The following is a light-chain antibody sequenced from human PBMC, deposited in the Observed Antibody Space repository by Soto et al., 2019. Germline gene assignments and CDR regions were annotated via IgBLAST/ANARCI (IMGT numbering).Light chain of an antibody. CDR2: EVS. CDR1: SSDVGGYNY. CDR3: CSYGGSNDYV. V-gene: IGLV2-8*01. J-gene: IGLJ1*01. Sequence: QSVLTQPPSASGSPGQSVTISCTGTSSDVGGYNYVSWYQQHPGKAPKLMIFEVSKRPSGVPDRFSGSKSGNTASLTVSGLQAEDEADYYCCSYGGSNDYVFGTGTNVTVL.